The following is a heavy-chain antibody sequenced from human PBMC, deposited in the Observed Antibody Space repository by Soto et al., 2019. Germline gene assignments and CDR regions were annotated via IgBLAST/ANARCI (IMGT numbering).Heavy chain of an antibody. CDR2: ISGSGGST. V-gene: IGHV3-23*01. Sequence: GGARQAPGEGLEWVPAISGSGGSTYYADSVKGRFTISRDNSKNTLYLQMNSLRAEDTAVYYCAQDGPDSSGHWGQGTLVTVSS. J-gene: IGHJ4*02. D-gene: IGHD3-22*01. CDR3: AQDGPDSSGH.